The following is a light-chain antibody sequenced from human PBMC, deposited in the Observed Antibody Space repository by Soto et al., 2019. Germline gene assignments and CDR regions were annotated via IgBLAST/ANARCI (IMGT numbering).Light chain of an antibody. Sequence: ETVMTRSPATLSVSPGERATLSCRASQSVSTNLAWYQQKPGQAPRLLIYGAFTRATGVPARFSGSGSGTDFTLTISSLQSEDFAVYYCQQYNTWPLTFGGGTKVEIK. J-gene: IGKJ4*01. CDR1: QSVSTN. CDR2: GAF. CDR3: QQYNTWPLT. V-gene: IGKV3-15*01.